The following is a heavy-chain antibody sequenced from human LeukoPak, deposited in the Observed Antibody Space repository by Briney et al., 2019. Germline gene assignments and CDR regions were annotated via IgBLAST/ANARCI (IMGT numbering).Heavy chain of an antibody. Sequence: PGGSLRLSCVASGFTFSSYWMSWVRQAPGKGLEWVANIKPDGSEKYYVDSVKGRFTISRDNAKNSLYLQMNSLRAEDTAVYYCAADGANGDYDYWGQGTLVTVSS. J-gene: IGHJ4*02. CDR3: AADGANGDYDY. V-gene: IGHV3-7*01. CDR1: GFTFSSYW. CDR2: IKPDGSEK. D-gene: IGHD4-17*01.